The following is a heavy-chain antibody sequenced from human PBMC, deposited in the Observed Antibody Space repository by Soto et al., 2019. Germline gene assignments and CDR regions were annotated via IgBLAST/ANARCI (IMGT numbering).Heavy chain of an antibody. CDR2: IIPIFGTA. J-gene: IGHJ3*02. CDR1: GGTFSSYA. CDR3: AGGTGSMIVAEDAFDI. V-gene: IGHV1-69*13. D-gene: IGHD3-22*01. Sequence: SVKVSCKASGGTFSSYAISWVRQAPGQGLEWMGGIIPIFGTASYAQKFQGRVTITADESTSTAYMELSSLRSEDTAVYYCAGGTGSMIVAEDAFDIWGQGTMVTVSS.